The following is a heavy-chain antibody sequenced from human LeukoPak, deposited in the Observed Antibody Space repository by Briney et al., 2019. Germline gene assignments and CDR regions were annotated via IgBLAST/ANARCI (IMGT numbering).Heavy chain of an antibody. Sequence: PSETLSLTCTVSGSSISSYYWSWIRQPPGKGLEWIGYIYYSGSTNYNPSLKSRVTISVDTSKNQFSLKLSSVTAADTAVYYCAREIAVAEYFDYWGQGTLVTVSS. CDR3: AREIAVAEYFDY. D-gene: IGHD6-19*01. V-gene: IGHV4-59*01. J-gene: IGHJ4*02. CDR2: IYYSGST. CDR1: GSSISSYY.